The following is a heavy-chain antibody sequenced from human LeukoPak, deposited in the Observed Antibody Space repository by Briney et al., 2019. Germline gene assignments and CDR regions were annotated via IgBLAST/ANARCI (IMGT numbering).Heavy chain of an antibody. V-gene: IGHV3-30*02. Sequence: GGSLRLSCAASGFTFSSYGMHWVRQAPGKGLEWVAFIRYDGSNKYYADSVKGRFTISRDNSKNTLYLQMNSLRAEDTAVYYCASQLGDASDIWGQGTMVTVSS. D-gene: IGHD6-13*01. CDR1: GFTFSSYG. CDR3: ASQLGDASDI. J-gene: IGHJ3*02. CDR2: IRYDGSNK.